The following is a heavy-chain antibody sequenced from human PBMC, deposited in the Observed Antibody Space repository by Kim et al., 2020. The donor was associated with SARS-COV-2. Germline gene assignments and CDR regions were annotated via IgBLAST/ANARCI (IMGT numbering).Heavy chain of an antibody. CDR2: ISGSGDNT. Sequence: GGSLRLSCAASGFTFSSYAMSWVRQAPGKGLEWVSAISGSGDNTYYADSVKGRFTISRDNSKNTLYLQMNSLRAEDTAVYYCAKPNYNILTGYTSFDYWGQGTLVTVSS. J-gene: IGHJ4*02. D-gene: IGHD3-9*01. V-gene: IGHV3-23*01. CDR1: GFTFSSYA. CDR3: AKPNYNILTGYTSFDY.